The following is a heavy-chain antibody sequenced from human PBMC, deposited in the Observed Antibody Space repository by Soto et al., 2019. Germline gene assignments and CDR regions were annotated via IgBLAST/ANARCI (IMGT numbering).Heavy chain of an antibody. CDR3: TGETSAGTTGLDS. D-gene: IGHD1-1*01. CDR2: ISVSDVFI. V-gene: IGHV3-23*01. Sequence: SLTLSCAAPGFHVRAFAVNWVRQAPGKGLDWHAGISVSDVFIYYSDSVRGRFYISRDASENILYLQLNSLRVDDPALYCCTGETSAGTTGLDSWGPGPLVTVSS. J-gene: IGHJ4*02. CDR1: GFHVRAFA.